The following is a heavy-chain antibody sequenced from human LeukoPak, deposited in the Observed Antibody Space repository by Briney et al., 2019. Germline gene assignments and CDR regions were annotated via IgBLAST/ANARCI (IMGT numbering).Heavy chain of an antibody. CDR1: GFTFSNYW. V-gene: IGHV3-74*01. CDR3: SRDSLSSCGGDCYSGLDV. D-gene: IGHD2-21*02. Sequence: GGSLRLSCAASGFTFSNYWMHWVRQAPGEALMWVSRIKSDGSSTTYADSVKGRFTISRDNAKNTLYLQMNSLRAEDTAVYYCSRDSLSSCGGDCYSGLDVWGQGTTVTVPS. CDR2: IKSDGSST. J-gene: IGHJ6*02.